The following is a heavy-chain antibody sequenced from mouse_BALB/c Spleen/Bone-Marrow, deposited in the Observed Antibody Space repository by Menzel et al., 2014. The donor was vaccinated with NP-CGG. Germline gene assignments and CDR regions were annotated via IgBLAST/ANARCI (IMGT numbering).Heavy chain of an antibody. CDR3: ARWDTTAMDY. Sequence: VQLQQSGAELMKPGASVKISCKATGYTSSSYWIEWVKQRPGHGLEWIGEILPGRGSTNYNEKFKGKATFTSDTSSNTAYMQLSSLTSEDSAVYYCARWDTTAMDYWGQGTSVTVSS. CDR2: ILPGRGST. J-gene: IGHJ4*01. CDR1: GYTSSSYW. V-gene: IGHV1-9*01. D-gene: IGHD1-1*01.